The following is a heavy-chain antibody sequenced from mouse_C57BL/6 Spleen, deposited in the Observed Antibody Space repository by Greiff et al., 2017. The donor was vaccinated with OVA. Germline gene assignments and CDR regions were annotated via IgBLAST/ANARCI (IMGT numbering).Heavy chain of an antibody. Sequence: VQLQQSDAELVKPGASVKISCTVSGYTFTDHTIHWMKQRPEQGLEWIGYIYPRDGSTKYNEKFKGKATLTADKSSSTTYMQLNSLTSEDSAVYYCARRPITTGPFAYWGQGTLVTVSA. CDR1: GYTFTDHT. D-gene: IGHD1-1*01. CDR2: IYPRDGST. J-gene: IGHJ3*01. CDR3: ARRPITTGPFAY. V-gene: IGHV1-78*01.